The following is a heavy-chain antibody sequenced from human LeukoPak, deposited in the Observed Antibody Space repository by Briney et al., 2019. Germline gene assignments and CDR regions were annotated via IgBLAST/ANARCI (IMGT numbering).Heavy chain of an antibody. J-gene: IGHJ4*02. CDR2: INHSGST. CDR1: GGSFSGYY. D-gene: IGHD2-2*01. CDR3: ARFGLFCSSTSCLNRNDY. V-gene: IGHV4-34*01. Sequence: SETLSLTCAVYGGSFSGYYWSWIRQPPGKGLEWIGEINHSGSTNYNPSLKSRVTISVDTSKNKFSLKLSSVTAADTAVYYCARFGLFCSSTSCLNRNDYWGQGTLVTVSS.